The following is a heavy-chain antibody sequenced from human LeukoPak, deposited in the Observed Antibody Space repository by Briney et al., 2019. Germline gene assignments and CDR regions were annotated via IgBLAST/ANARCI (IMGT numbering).Heavy chain of an antibody. CDR3: VRGSYFDY. V-gene: IGHV3-48*01. J-gene: IGHJ4*02. CDR1: GFIFNGYN. Sequence: GGSLRLSCAASGFIFNGYNMNWVRQAPGKGLEWISYITSSSSSNSYADSVKGRFSISRDNAKNSLYLQMKNLRAADTAVYYCVRGSYFDYWGQGTLVTVSS. CDR2: ITSSSSSN.